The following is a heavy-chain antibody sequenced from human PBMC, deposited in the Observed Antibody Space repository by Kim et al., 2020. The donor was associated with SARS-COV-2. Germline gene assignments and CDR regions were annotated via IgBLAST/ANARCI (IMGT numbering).Heavy chain of an antibody. D-gene: IGHD3-22*01. V-gene: IGHV3-48*02. Sequence: GGSLRLSCTASGFTFSSYSMNWVRQAPGKGLEWVSYIVDRTSTIYYADSVKGRFTISRDNAKNSLYLQMNGLRDEDTAIYYCARGDMMVVLGSTQHYGMCVWGQGTTVTVSS. CDR3: ARGDMMVVLGSTQHYGMCV. J-gene: IGHJ6*02. CDR1: GFTFSSYS. CDR2: IVDRTSTI.